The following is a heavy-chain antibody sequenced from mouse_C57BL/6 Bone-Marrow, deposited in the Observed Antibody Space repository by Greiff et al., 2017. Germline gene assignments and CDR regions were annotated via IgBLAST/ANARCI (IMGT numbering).Heavy chain of an antibody. Sequence: DVQLVESGPGLVKPSQSLSLTCSVTGYSITSGYYWNWIRQFPGNKLEWMGYISYDGSNNYNPSLKNRISITRDTSKNQFFLKLNSVTTEDTATYYCARATSSGPAWFAYWGQGTLVTVSA. CDR2: ISYDGSN. CDR1: GYSITSGYY. D-gene: IGHD3-2*02. CDR3: ARATSSGPAWFAY. V-gene: IGHV3-6*01. J-gene: IGHJ3*01.